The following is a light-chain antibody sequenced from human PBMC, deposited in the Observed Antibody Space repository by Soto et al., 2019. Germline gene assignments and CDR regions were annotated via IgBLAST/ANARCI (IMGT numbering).Light chain of an antibody. J-gene: IGLJ1*01. CDR2: EVN. Sequence: QSALTQPPSASGSPGQSVTISCTGTSSDVGGYKYVSWYQQHPGKAPKLMIFEVNKRPSGVPDRFSGSKSGNTASLTVSGLQAEDEAAYYCSSYDGINNLGVFGAGTKLTVL. V-gene: IGLV2-8*01. CDR3: SSYDGINNLGV. CDR1: SSDVGGYKY.